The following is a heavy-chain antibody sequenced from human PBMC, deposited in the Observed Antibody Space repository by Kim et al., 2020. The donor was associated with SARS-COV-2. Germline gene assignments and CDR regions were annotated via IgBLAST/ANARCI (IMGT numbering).Heavy chain of an antibody. CDR3: AKDFRFWSGYCDF. J-gene: IGHJ4*02. CDR1: GFTFSSYG. CDR2: ISYDGSKN. Sequence: GGSLRLSCAASGFTFSSYGMHWVRQAPGKGLEWVAVISYDGSKNYYADSVKGRFTISRDNSKNTLYLQTNSLRAEDTAVYYCAKDFRFWSGYCDFWGQGTLVTLSS. V-gene: IGHV3-30*18. D-gene: IGHD3-3*01.